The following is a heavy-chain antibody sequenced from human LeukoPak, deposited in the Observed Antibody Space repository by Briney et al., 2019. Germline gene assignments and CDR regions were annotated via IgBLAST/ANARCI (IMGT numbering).Heavy chain of an antibody. Sequence: GGSLRLSCAASGFTFSSHSMNWVRQAPGKGLEWVSSISSSSSYIYYADSVKGRFTISRDNAKNSLYLQMNSLRAEDTAVYYCASMKQWLAGRTDYWGQGTLVTVSS. CDR3: ASMKQWLAGRTDY. J-gene: IGHJ4*02. V-gene: IGHV3-21*01. CDR2: ISSSSSYI. D-gene: IGHD6-19*01. CDR1: GFTFSSHS.